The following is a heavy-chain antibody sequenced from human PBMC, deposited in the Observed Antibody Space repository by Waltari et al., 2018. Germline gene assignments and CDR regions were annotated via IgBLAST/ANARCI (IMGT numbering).Heavy chain of an antibody. CDR3: AKDLEIFGVVGGWFDP. CDR2: IRYDGSNK. CDR1: GFTFSSYG. D-gene: IGHD3-3*01. J-gene: IGHJ5*02. V-gene: IGHV3-30*02. Sequence: VVQPGGSLRLSCAASGFTFSSYGMHWVRQAPGKGLEWVAFIRYDGSNKYYADSVKGRFTISRDNSKNTLYLQMNSLRAEDTAVYYCAKDLEIFGVVGGWFDPWGQGTLVTVSS.